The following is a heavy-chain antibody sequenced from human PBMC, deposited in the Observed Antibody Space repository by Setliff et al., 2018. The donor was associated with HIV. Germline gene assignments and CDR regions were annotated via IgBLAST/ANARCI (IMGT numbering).Heavy chain of an antibody. Sequence: SETLSLTCIVSRGSISSTSHYWGWVRQSPGRRLEWIGSIYYSGRTYYNLSLKSRVTMSVDTSTNQFSLDLTSVTAADTAVYFCAGEIAPAARLPNVGGPPPPGYYHYMDVWGKGTTVTVSS. CDR2: IYYSGRT. D-gene: IGHD2-8*01. CDR1: RGSISSTSHY. J-gene: IGHJ6*03. V-gene: IGHV4-39*07. CDR3: AGEIAPAARLPNVGGPPPPGYYHYMDV.